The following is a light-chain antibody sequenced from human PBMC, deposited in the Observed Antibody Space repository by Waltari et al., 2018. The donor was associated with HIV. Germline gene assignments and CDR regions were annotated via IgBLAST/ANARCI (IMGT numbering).Light chain of an antibody. J-gene: IGKJ4*01. CDR3: QQYNKWPLT. CDR2: GAS. CDR1: QSVGSA. Sequence: EIVMTQSPATLSVSPVERDAISCRASQSVGSALAWYQQKPGQVPRLLIYGASTRATGVPARFSGSGSETEFTLTISSLQSEDFAVYYCQQYNKWPLTFGGGTKVEIK. V-gene: IGKV3-15*01.